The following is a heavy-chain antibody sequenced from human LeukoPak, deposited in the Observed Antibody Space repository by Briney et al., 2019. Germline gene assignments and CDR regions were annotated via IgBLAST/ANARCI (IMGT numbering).Heavy chain of an antibody. D-gene: IGHD2-2*01. CDR1: GFTFSGYS. CDR2: ISSSSSYI. V-gene: IGHV3-21*01. J-gene: IGHJ3*02. CDR3: ARYCSSTSCYDAFDI. Sequence: SGGSLRLSCAASGFTFSGYSMNWVRQAPGKGLEWVSSISSSSSYIYYADSVKGRFTISRDNAKNSLYLQMNSLRAEDTAVYYCARYCSSTSCYDAFDIWGQGTMVTVSS.